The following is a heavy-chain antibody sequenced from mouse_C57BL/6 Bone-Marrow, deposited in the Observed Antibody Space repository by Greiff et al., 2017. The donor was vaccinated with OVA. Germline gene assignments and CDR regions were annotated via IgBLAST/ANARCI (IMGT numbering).Heavy chain of an antibody. CDR1: GFSFTSYG. D-gene: IGHD2-2*01. CDR2: IWSGGST. CDR3: ARLGYGYPYFDV. Sequence: VQGVESGPGLVQPSQSLPISCTASGFSFTSYGVHWVRQPPGKGLEWLGVIWSGGSTDYNAAFIARLSISKDNSNSQVFFKMNSLQADDTAIYYCARLGYGYPYFDVWGTGTTVTVSS. J-gene: IGHJ1*03. V-gene: IGHV2-2*01.